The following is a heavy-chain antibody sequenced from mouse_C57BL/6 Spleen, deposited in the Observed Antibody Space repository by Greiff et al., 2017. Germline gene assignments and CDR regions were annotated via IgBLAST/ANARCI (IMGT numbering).Heavy chain of an antibody. V-gene: IGHV6-3*01. J-gene: IGHJ1*03. Sequence: EVQRVESGGGLVQPGGSMKLSCVASGFTFSNYWMNWVRQSPEKGLEWVAQIRLKSDNYATHYAESVKGRFTISRDDSKSSVYLQMNNLRAEDTGIYYCTGGVYGSSYEGYFDVWGTGTTVTVSS. CDR3: TGGVYGSSYEGYFDV. D-gene: IGHD1-1*01. CDR2: IRLKSDNYAT. CDR1: GFTFSNYW.